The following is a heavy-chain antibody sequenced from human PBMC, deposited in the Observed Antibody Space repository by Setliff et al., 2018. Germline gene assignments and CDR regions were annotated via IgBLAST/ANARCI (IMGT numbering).Heavy chain of an antibody. CDR2: MYYSGST. CDR3: ARGYQVTPPRADAFDI. D-gene: IGHD2-2*01. J-gene: IGHJ3*02. Sequence: SETLSLTCSVSGGSISSGSYYWGWIRQSPGKGLEWIGSMYYSGSTYYNPSLKGRVTLSVDTTKNQFSLKLTSMTAADTAVYFCARGYQVTPPRADAFDIWGQGTLVTVSS. V-gene: IGHV4-39*07. CDR1: GGSISSGSYY.